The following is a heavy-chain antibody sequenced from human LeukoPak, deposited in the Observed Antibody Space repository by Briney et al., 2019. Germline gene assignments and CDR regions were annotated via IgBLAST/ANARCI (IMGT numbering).Heavy chain of an antibody. V-gene: IGHV1-46*01. Sequence: ASVKVSCKASGYTFTSYYMHWVRQAPGQGLEWMGIINPSGGSTSYAQKFQGRVTMTRDTSTSTVYMELSSLRSEDTAVYYCARPPYSYGPSGAFDIWGQGTMITVSS. CDR2: INPSGGST. CDR3: ARPPYSYGPSGAFDI. J-gene: IGHJ3*02. CDR1: GYTFTSYY. D-gene: IGHD5-18*01.